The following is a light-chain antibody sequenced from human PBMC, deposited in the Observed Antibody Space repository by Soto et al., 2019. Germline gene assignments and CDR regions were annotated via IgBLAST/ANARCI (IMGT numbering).Light chain of an antibody. Sequence: QSALTQPASVSGSPGQSITISCTGTSSDVGGYNYVSWYQQHPGKAPKLMIYEVSNRPSGVSNRFSGSKSGNTASLTISGLQAEDEADYYCSSSTSSSPVFGTGTKLTVL. CDR2: EVS. J-gene: IGLJ1*01. CDR1: SSDVGGYNY. V-gene: IGLV2-14*01. CDR3: SSSTSSSPV.